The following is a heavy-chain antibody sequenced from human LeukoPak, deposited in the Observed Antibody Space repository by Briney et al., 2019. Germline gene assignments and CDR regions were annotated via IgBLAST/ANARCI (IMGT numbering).Heavy chain of an antibody. J-gene: IGHJ4*02. V-gene: IGHV4-38-2*01. CDR3: ARNWIQLWLQAPDDY. Sequence: SETLSLTCAVSGYSISSGYYRGWIRQPPGKGLEGIGRIYHSGSTYYNPSLKSRVTISVDTSKNQFSLKLSSVTAADTAVYYCARNWIQLWLQAPDDYWGQGTLVTVCS. CDR1: GYSISSGYY. D-gene: IGHD5-18*01. CDR2: IYHSGST.